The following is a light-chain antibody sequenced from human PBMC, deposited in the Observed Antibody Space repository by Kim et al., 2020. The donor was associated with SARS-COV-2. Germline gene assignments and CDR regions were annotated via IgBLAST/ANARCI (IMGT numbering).Light chain of an antibody. CDR2: WAS. CDR3: QQCYTTPRT. Sequence: ATINCESSQSVLFSSNNKNCLAWYQQKPGQPPKLLIYWASTREFGVPDRFSGSGSGTDFTLTISSLQAEDVAVYYCQQCYTTPRTFGQGTKVEIK. J-gene: IGKJ1*01. V-gene: IGKV4-1*01. CDR1: QSVLFSSNNKNC.